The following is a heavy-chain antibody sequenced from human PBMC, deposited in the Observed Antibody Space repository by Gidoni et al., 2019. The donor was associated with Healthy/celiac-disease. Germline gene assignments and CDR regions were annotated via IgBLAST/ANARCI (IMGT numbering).Heavy chain of an antibody. CDR1: GGTFSSYA. J-gene: IGHJ4*02. CDR2: IIPIFGTA. CDR3: ASVYSGYAGFDY. Sequence: QVQLVQSGAEVKKPGSSVKVSCKASGGTFSSYAISGVRQAPGQGLEWMGGIIPIFGTANYAQKVQGRVTITADESTSTAYMELSSLRSEDTAVYYCASVYSGYAGFDYWGQGTLVTVSS. D-gene: IGHD5-12*01. V-gene: IGHV1-69*01.